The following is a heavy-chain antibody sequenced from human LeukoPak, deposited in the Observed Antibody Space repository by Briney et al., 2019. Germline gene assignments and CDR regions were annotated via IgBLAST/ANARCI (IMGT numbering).Heavy chain of an antibody. CDR2: IIALFGTA. CDR3: ARIRDGYNSYFFYGMDV. CDR1: GETFSSYA. D-gene: IGHD5-24*01. J-gene: IGHJ6*02. V-gene: IGHV1-69*13. Sequence: SVKVSCKASGETFSSYAISWVRQAPGQGLEWMGGIIALFGTANYAQKFQGRLTITADESTSTAYMELSSLRSEDTAVYYCARIRDGYNSYFFYGMDVWGQGTTVTVSS.